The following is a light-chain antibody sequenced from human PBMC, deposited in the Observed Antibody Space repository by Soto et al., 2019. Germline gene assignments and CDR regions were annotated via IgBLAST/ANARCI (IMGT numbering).Light chain of an antibody. CDR3: QQYNNWPPYT. CDR1: QSVSSN. J-gene: IGKJ2*01. CDR2: GAS. Sequence: EIVMTQYPAILSVSPGERDPLSCMASQSVSSNLAWYQQNPGQAPRLLIYGASTRATGIPARFSGSGSGTEFTLTISSLQSEDFAVYYCQQYNNWPPYTFGQGTKLEIK. V-gene: IGKV3-15*01.